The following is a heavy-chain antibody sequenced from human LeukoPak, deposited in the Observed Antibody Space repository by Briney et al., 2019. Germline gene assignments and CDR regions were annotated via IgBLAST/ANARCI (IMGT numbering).Heavy chain of an antibody. CDR3: AGRRANTCNFCFVY. J-gene: IGHJ4*02. D-gene: IGHD1-1*01. Sequence: PGGSLRLSCAVSGFTVTSNFMSWVRQAPGKGLEWVSVIYDRGDTYHADSVKGRFTVSRDTSKNTLYLQLNNLGAEDTAVYYCAGRRANTCNFCFVYWGQGTLVTVSS. CDR1: GFTVTSNF. CDR2: IYDRGDT. V-gene: IGHV3-66*02.